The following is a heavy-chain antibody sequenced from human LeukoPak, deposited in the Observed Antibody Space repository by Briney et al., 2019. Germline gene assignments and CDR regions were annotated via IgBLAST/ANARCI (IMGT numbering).Heavy chain of an antibody. Sequence: ASVKVSCKASGYTSTSYDINWVRQATGQGLEWMGWMNPNSGNTGYAQKFQGRVTMTRNTSISTAYMELSSLRSEDTAVYYCARANTGGDYVRGYYYYGMDVWGQGTTVTVSS. CDR3: ARANTGGDYVRGYYYYGMDV. V-gene: IGHV1-8*01. J-gene: IGHJ6*02. D-gene: IGHD4-17*01. CDR1: GYTSTSYD. CDR2: MNPNSGNT.